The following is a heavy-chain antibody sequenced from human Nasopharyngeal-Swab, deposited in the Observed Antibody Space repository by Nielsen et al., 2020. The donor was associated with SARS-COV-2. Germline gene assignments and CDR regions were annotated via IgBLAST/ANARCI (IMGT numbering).Heavy chain of an antibody. D-gene: IGHD3-16*01. J-gene: IGHJ3*02. Sequence: DSVKGRFTISRDNSKNTLYLEMNSLRAEDTAVYYCARSPSITGGKAFDIWGQGTMVTVSS. CDR3: ARSPSITGGKAFDI. V-gene: IGHV3-30*07.